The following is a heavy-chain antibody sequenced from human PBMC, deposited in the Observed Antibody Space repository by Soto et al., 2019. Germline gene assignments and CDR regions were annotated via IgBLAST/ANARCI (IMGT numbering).Heavy chain of an antibody. CDR1: GYIFTNYW. V-gene: IGHV5-10-1*01. Sequence: GESLKISCKGSGYIFTNYWISWVRQLPGKGLEWMGRIDPSDSFSNYSPSFEGHVTISADKSITTAYLQWSSLEASDTGMYYCARHGGAVVTSISDGFHIWGQGTMVTV. D-gene: IGHD2-21*02. CDR2: IDPSDSFS. J-gene: IGHJ3*02. CDR3: ARHGGAVVTSISDGFHI.